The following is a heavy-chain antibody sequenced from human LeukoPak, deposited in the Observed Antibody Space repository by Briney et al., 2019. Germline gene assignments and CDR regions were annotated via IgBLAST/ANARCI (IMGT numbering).Heavy chain of an antibody. J-gene: IGHJ5*02. CDR3: ARHAEKAIRFDP. CDR1: GGSFSGYY. V-gene: IGHV4-34*01. CDR2: INHSGST. Sequence: SETLSLTCAVYGGSFSGYYWSWIRQPPGKGLEWIGEINHSGSTNYNPSLKSRVTLSVDTSKNQFSLKLSSVTAADTAVYYCARHAEKAIRFDPWGQGTLVTVSS. D-gene: IGHD1-14*01.